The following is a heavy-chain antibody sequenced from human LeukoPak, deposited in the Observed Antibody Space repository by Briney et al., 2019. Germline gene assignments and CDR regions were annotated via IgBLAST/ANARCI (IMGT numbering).Heavy chain of an antibody. Sequence: ASVKVSCKASGGTFSSYAISWVRQAPGQGLEWMGGIIPIFGTANYAQKFQGRVTITADESTSTAYMELSSLRSEDTAVYYCAKLCSSYYYGSGSLDYWAREPWSPSPQ. CDR3: AKLCSSYYYGSGSLDY. D-gene: IGHD3-10*01. J-gene: IGHJ4*02. CDR1: GGTFSSYA. V-gene: IGHV1-69*13. CDR2: IIPIFGTA.